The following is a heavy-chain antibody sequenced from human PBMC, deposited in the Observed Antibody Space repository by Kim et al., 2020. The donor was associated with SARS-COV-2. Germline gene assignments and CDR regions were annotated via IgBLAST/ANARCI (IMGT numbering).Heavy chain of an antibody. CDR1: GGSFSGYY. Sequence: SETLSLTCAVYGGSFSGYYWSWIRQPPGKGLEWIGEINHSGSTNYNPSLKSRVTISVDTSKNQFSLKLSSVTAADTAVYYCARAEASLLWFGELLAGVLDYWGQGTLVTVS. J-gene: IGHJ4*02. V-gene: IGHV4-34*01. D-gene: IGHD3-10*01. CDR2: INHSGST. CDR3: ARAEASLLWFGELLAGVLDY.